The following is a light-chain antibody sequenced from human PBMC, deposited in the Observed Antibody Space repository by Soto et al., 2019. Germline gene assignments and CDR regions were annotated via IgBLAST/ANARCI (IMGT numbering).Light chain of an antibody. V-gene: IGLV1-44*01. CDR1: SSNIGSNT. CDR3: AAWDDGLNGVV. Sequence: QSVLPQPPSASGTPGQRVTISCSGSSSNIGSNTVDWYQQLPGTAPKLLIYSNNQRPSGVPDRVSGSKSGTSASLAISGLQSEDEAYYYCAAWDDGLNGVVFGGGTKVTVI. J-gene: IGLJ2*01. CDR2: SNN.